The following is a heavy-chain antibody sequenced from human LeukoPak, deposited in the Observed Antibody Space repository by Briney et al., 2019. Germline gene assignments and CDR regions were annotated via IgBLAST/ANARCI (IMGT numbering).Heavy chain of an antibody. CDR1: GFTFSRYS. CDR3: AREISGPLAAAGGYYYYYMDV. V-gene: IGHV3-21*01. D-gene: IGHD6-13*01. J-gene: IGHJ6*03. Sequence: PGGSLRLSCEASGFTFSRYSLTWVRQAPGKGLEWVSSISSSSSYIYYADSVKGRFTISRDNAKNSLYLQMNSLRAEDTAVYYCAREISGPLAAAGGYYYYYMDVWGKGTTVTISS. CDR2: ISSSSSYI.